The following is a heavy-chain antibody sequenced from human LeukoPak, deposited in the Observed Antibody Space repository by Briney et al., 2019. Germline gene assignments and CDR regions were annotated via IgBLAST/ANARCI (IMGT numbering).Heavy chain of an antibody. CDR2: IYYSGST. Sequence: DPSETLSLTCTVSGGSISSSSYYWGWIRQPPGKGLEWIGSIYYSGSTYYNPSLKSRVTISVDTSKNQFSLKLSSVTAADTAVYYCARDSRYRYDSSGYSGFDYWGQGTLVTVSS. CDR1: GGSISSSSYY. J-gene: IGHJ4*02. V-gene: IGHV4-39*07. CDR3: ARDSRYRYDSSGYSGFDY. D-gene: IGHD3-22*01.